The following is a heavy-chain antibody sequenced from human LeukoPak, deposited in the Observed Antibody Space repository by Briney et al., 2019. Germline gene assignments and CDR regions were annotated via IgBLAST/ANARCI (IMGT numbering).Heavy chain of an antibody. CDR2: ISYSGSA. V-gene: IGHV4-59*08. CDR1: NGSFSNYY. J-gene: IGHJ3*02. D-gene: IGHD6-19*01. Sequence: SETLSLTCTVSNGSFSNYYWSWIRQPPGKGLEWIGYISYSGSAHYAPSLKSRVTISVDTSKNQFSLKLSSVTAADTAVYYCASGVAVDPDTFDIWGLETLVAVSS. CDR3: ASGVAVDPDTFDI.